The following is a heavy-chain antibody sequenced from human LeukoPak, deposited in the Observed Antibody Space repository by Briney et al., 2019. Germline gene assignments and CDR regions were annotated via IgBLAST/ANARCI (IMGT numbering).Heavy chain of an antibody. CDR3: ASTVFGVTYNWFDP. D-gene: IGHD3-3*01. CDR1: GASISSGSYF. J-gene: IGHJ5*02. V-gene: IGHV4-61*02. Sequence: PSETLSLTCTVSGASISSGSYFWSWVRQPAGRALEWIGRFHTSGGTNYNPSLESRVTISVDTYKNQFSLKLNSVTAADTAVYYCASTVFGVTYNWFDPWGQGTLVTVSS. CDR2: FHTSGGT.